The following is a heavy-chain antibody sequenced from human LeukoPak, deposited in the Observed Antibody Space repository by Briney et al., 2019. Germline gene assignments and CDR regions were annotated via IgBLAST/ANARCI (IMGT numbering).Heavy chain of an antibody. Sequence: PGGSLRLSCAASGFSFSSYWMSWVRQAPGKGLEWVANIQSDGSVQQYVDSVKGRLTISRDNAKNSLYLQMNSLRAEDTAVYYCARIPRGSGWFFIDFWGQGTLVTVTS. CDR2: IQSDGSVQ. V-gene: IGHV3-7*01. J-gene: IGHJ4*02. CDR3: ARIPRGSGWFFIDF. D-gene: IGHD6-19*01. CDR1: GFSFSSYW.